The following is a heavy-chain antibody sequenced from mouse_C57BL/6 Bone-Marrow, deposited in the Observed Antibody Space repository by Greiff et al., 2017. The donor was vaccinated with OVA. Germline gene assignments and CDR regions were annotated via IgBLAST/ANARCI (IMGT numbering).Heavy chain of an antibody. CDR1: GYSITSGYY. J-gene: IGHJ2*01. CDR3: ARNWDGDY. CDR2: ISYDGSN. Sequence: LMESGPGLVKPSQSLSLTCSVTGYSITSGYYWNWIRQFPGNKLEWMGYISYDGSNNYNPSLKNRISITRDTSKNQFFLKLNSVTTEDTATYYCARNWDGDYWGQGTTLTVSS. V-gene: IGHV3-6*01. D-gene: IGHD4-1*01.